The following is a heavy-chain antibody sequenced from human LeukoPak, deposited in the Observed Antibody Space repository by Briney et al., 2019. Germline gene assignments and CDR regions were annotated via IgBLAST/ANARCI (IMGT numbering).Heavy chain of an antibody. V-gene: IGHV5-51*01. Sequence: GESLKISCKGSGYSFTSYWIGWVRQMPGKGLEWMGIIYPGDSDTRYSPSFQGQVTISADKSISTAYLQWSSLKASDTAMYYCARQDYYGSGTNPTLWFDPWGQGTLVTVSS. CDR3: ARQDYYGSGTNPTLWFDP. CDR2: IYPGDSDT. CDR1: GYSFTSYW. J-gene: IGHJ5*02. D-gene: IGHD3-10*01.